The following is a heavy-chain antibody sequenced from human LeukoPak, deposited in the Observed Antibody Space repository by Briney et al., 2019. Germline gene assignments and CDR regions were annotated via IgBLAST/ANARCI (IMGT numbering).Heavy chain of an antibody. J-gene: IGHJ6*03. CDR2: ISGSGGST. CDR3: AKNGRANDYYYYYMTV. V-gene: IGHV3-23*01. Sequence: GGSLRLSCAASGFTFSSYGMSWVRQAPGKELEWVSAISGSGGSTYYADSVKGRFTISRDNSKNTLYLHMNSLRAEDTAVYYCAKNGRANDYYYYYMTVWGKGTTVTVSS. CDR1: GFTFSSYG. D-gene: IGHD2-8*01.